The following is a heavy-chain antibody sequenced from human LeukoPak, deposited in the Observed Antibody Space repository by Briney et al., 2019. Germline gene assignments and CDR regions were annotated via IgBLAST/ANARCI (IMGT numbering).Heavy chain of an antibody. J-gene: IGHJ4*02. D-gene: IGHD3-22*01. V-gene: IGHV3-20*04. CDR1: GFTFDDYG. CDR2: INWNGGST. Sequence: GGSLRLSCAASGFTFDDYGMSWVRQAPGKGLEWVSGINWNGGSTGYADSVKGRFTISRDNAKNSLYLQMNSLRAEDTALYYCARGPTSSRRYYDLPFDYWGQGTLVTVSS. CDR3: ARGPTSSRRYYDLPFDY.